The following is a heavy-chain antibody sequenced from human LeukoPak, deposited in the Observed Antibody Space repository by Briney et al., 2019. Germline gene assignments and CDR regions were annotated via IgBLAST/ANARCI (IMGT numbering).Heavy chain of an antibody. CDR3: ARDAQLTAAAAVPDGMDV. CDR1: GCTFTGYY. J-gene: IGHJ6*02. D-gene: IGHD6-13*01. V-gene: IGHV1-2*04. CDR2: INPNSGGT. Sequence: ASVKVSCKASGCTFTGYYMHWVRQAPGQGLEWMGWINPNSGGTNYAQKFQGWVTMTRDTSISTAYMELSRLRSDDTAVYYCARDAQLTAAAAVPDGMDVWGQGTTVTVSS.